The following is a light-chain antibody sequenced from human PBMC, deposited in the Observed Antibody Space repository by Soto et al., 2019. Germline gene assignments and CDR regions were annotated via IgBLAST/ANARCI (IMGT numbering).Light chain of an antibody. CDR1: QSVSSK. J-gene: IGKJ1*01. Sequence: EIVMTQSPATLSVSPGEGATLSCRASQSVSSKLAWYQQKPGQAPRLLIYGASTRATGIPARFSGSGSGTEFTLIISSMQSADYAVYYCQQYNSWLWTFGQGTKVDIK. CDR3: QQYNSWLWT. V-gene: IGKV3-15*01. CDR2: GAS.